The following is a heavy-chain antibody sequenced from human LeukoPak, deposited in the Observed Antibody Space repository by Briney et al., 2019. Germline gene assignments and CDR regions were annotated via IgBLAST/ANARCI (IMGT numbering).Heavy chain of an antibody. CDR1: GYTFTGYY. J-gene: IGHJ4*02. Sequence: ASVKVSCKASGYTFTGYYMHWVRQAPGQGLEWMGRINPNSGGTNYAQKFQGRVTMTRDTSISTAYMELSRLRSDDTAVYYCARDRESSYYYDSSGYSCLCYWGQGTLVTVSS. CDR3: ARDRESSYYYDSSGYSCLCY. V-gene: IGHV1-2*06. CDR2: INPNSGGT. D-gene: IGHD3-22*01.